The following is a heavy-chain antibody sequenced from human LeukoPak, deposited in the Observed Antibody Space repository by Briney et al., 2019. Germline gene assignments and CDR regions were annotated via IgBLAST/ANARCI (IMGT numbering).Heavy chain of an antibody. CDR3: ARDVRDYYYYYMDV. V-gene: IGHV4-59*01. CDR1: GGSISSYY. CDR2: IYYSGST. Sequence: SETLSLTCTVSGGSISSYYWSWIRQSPGKGLEWIGYIYYSGSTNYNPSLKSRVTISVDTSKNQFSLKLSSVTAADTAVYYCARDVRDYYYYYMDVWGKGTTVTVSS. J-gene: IGHJ6*03.